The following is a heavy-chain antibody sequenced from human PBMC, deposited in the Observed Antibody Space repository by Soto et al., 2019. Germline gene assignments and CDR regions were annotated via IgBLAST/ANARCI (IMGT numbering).Heavy chain of an antibody. CDR3: ARGYCSGGSCYAVGYYGMDV. J-gene: IGHJ6*02. D-gene: IGHD2-15*01. Sequence: KSSEILSLTCTVSGGSISSYYWSWIRQPAGKGLEWIGRIYTSGSTNYNPSLKSRVTMSVDTSKNQFSLKLSSVTAADTAVYYCARGYCSGGSCYAVGYYGMDVWGQGTTVTVSS. CDR1: GGSISSYY. V-gene: IGHV4-4*07. CDR2: IYTSGST.